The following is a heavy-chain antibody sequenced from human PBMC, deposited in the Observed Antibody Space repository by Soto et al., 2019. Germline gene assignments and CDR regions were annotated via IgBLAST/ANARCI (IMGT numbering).Heavy chain of an antibody. Sequence: SVKVSCKASGGTFSSYAISWVRQAPGQGLEWMGGIIPIFGTANYAQKFQGRVTITADESTSTAYMELSSLRSEDTAVYYCARVPVGSSWNYYYYGMDVWGQGTTVTSP. CDR1: GGTFSSYA. D-gene: IGHD6-13*01. CDR3: ARVPVGSSWNYYYYGMDV. V-gene: IGHV1-69*13. J-gene: IGHJ6*02. CDR2: IIPIFGTA.